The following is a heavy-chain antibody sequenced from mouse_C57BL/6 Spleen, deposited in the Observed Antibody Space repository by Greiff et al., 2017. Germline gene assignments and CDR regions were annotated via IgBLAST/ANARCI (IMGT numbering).Heavy chain of an antibody. J-gene: IGHJ3*01. Sequence: EVKLQESGPELVKPGASVKISCKASGYSFTGYYMNWVKQSPEKSLEWIGEINPSTGGTTYNQKFKAKATLTVDKSSSTAYMQLKSLTSEDSAVYYCAGYDYGFAYWGQGTLVTVSA. CDR1: GYSFTGYY. V-gene: IGHV1-42*01. CDR2: INPSTGGT. CDR3: AGYDYGFAY. D-gene: IGHD2-4*01.